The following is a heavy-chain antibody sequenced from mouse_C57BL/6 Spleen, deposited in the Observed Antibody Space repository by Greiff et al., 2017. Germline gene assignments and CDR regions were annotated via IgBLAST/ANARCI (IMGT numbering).Heavy chain of an antibody. V-gene: IGHV5-4*01. CDR2: ISDGGSYT. J-gene: IGHJ3*01. CDR3: ARAGWLAY. Sequence: EVQLVESGGGLVKPGGSLKLSCAASGFTFSSYAMSWVRQTPEKRLEWVATISDGGSYTYYPDNVKGRFTISRDNAKNNLYLQMSHLKSEDTAMYYCARAGWLAYWGQGTLVTVSA. CDR1: GFTFSSYA.